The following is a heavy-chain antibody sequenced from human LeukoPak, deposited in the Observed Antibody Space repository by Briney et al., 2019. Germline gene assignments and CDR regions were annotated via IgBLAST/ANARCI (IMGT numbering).Heavy chain of an antibody. J-gene: IGHJ4*02. CDR2: ISGSGGST. CDR1: GFTFSDYS. CDR3: ANGGCSGGSCYRFDY. Sequence: GGSLRLSCAASGFTFSDYSMNWVRQAPGKGLEWVSAISGSGGSTYYADSVKGRFTISRDNSKNTLYLQMNSLRAEDTAVYYCANGGCSGGSCYRFDYWGQGTLVTVSS. D-gene: IGHD2-15*01. V-gene: IGHV3-23*01.